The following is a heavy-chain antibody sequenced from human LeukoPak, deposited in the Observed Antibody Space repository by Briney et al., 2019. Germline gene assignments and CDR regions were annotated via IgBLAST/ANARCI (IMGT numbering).Heavy chain of an antibody. V-gene: IGHV1-18*01. CDR2: ISAYNGDT. D-gene: IGHD1-14*01. CDR3: AREASTTWPNWFDP. J-gene: IGHJ5*02. Sequence: ASVEVSCKASGYTLTSYGISRVGHAPGQRVGWVGWISAYNGDTKYSQKLQGRVTMTTDTSTSTAYMDLRSLRSDDTAVYYCAREASTTWPNWFDPWGQGTLVTVSS. CDR1: GYTLTSYG.